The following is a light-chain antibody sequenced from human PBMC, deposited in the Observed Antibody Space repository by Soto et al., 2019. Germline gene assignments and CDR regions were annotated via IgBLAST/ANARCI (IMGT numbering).Light chain of an antibody. CDR1: QSVSSSY. CDR3: QQYDRSSPMCI. V-gene: IGKV3-20*01. CDR2: GAS. Sequence: EIVLTQSPGTLSLSPGERAALSCRASQSVSSSYLAWYQQKPGQAPRLLIYGASSRATGIPDRFSGSGSGTDFTLTISRLVPEDFAVYYCQQYDRSSPMCIFGQGTKLEIK. J-gene: IGKJ2*04.